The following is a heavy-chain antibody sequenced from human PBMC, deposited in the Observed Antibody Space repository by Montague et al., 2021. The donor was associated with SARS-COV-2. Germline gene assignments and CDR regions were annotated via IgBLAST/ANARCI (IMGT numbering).Heavy chain of an antibody. CDR3: AKAGDTMVRGVITSYYYYGMDV. J-gene: IGHJ6*02. V-gene: IGHV3-23*01. Sequence: SLRLSCAASGFTFSSYAMSWVRQAPGKGLEWVSAISGSGGSTYYADSVKGRFTISRDNSKNTLYLQMNSLRAEDTAVYYCAKAGDTMVRGVITSYYYYGMDVWGQGTTVIVSS. D-gene: IGHD3-10*01. CDR2: ISGSGGST. CDR1: GFTFSSYA.